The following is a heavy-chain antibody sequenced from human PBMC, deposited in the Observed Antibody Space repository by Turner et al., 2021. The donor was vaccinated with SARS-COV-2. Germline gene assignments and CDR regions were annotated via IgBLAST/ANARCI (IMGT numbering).Heavy chain of an antibody. CDR2: ISSSSSTI. Sequence: EVQLVESGGGLVQPGGSLTLSCAASGFTFSSYSMNWVRQAPGKWLEWVSYISSSSSTIYYADSVKGRFTISRDNAKNSLYLQMNSLRAEDTAVYYCARDLGSIAVANWGQGTLVTVSS. CDR1: GFTFSSYS. J-gene: IGHJ4*02. V-gene: IGHV3-48*01. CDR3: ARDLGSIAVAN. D-gene: IGHD6-19*01.